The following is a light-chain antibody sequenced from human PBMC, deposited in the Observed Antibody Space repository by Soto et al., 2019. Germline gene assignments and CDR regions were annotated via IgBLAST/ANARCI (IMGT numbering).Light chain of an antibody. CDR3: QAWDSSTAQ. Sequence: SYELTQPPSVSVSPGQTASITCSGDKLGDKYACWYQQKPGQSPVLVIYQDSKRPSGIPERFSGSNSGNTATLTISGTQAMDEADYYCQAWDSSTAQFGEGTKLTVL. V-gene: IGLV3-1*01. CDR2: QDS. J-gene: IGLJ2*01. CDR1: KLGDKY.